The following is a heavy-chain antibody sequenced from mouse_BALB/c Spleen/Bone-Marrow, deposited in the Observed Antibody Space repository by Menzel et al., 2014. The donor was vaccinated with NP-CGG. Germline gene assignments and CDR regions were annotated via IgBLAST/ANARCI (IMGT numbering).Heavy chain of an antibody. D-gene: IGHD2-3*01. V-gene: IGHV5-6-4*01. CDR2: ITSGGSYT. CDR1: GFTFCSYT. Sequence: EVQLVESGGGLVKPGGSLKLSCAASGFTFCSYTMSWVRQTPEKRLEWVATITSGGSYTYYPDSVKGRFTISRDIAKNTLYLQMSSLRSEDTAMYYCTRDLCDGYSYYAMDYWGQGTSVTVSS. CDR3: TRDLCDGYSYYAMDY. J-gene: IGHJ4*01.